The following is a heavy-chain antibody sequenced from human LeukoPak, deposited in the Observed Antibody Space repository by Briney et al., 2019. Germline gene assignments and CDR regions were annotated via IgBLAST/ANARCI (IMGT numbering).Heavy chain of an antibody. V-gene: IGHV1-69*01. CDR2: IIPIFGQA. D-gene: IGHD3-10*01. CDR1: GGTLSSYA. J-gene: IGHJ4*02. Sequence: SVKVSCKASGGTLSSYAISWVRQAPGQGLEWMGGIIPIFGQANYAPKFQGRGTMTADETTSTAYMELSSLRSDDTAVYYCARDLVRGIKDGDYWGQGTLVTVSS. CDR3: ARDLVRGIKDGDY.